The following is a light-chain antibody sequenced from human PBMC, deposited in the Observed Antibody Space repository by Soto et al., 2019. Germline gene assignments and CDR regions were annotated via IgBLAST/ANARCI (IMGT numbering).Light chain of an antibody. CDR3: QQSYSTQWT. Sequence: DIQMTQSPASLSVSLGARVTITCTASQSISRHLNWYQQKPVKAPKILIYSASNLQSGVPSRFSGSGYGTDFNLTISSLQTEDFATYYCQQSYSTQWTFGQGTKVDI. V-gene: IGKV1-39*01. J-gene: IGKJ1*01. CDR2: SAS. CDR1: QSISRH.